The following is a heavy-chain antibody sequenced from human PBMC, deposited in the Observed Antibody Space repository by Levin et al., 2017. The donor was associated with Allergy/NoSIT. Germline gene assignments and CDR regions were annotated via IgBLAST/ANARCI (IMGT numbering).Heavy chain of an antibody. D-gene: IGHD5-12*01. Sequence: GGSLRLSCAASGFTFPNYWMSWVRQAPGKGLEWVASVRQDGSDKYYVDSVKGRFTMSRDNAKTSLYLQMNGLGAEDTAVFYCARLNFHSAYGAYFDLWGQGTPVTVSS. V-gene: IGHV3-7*01. J-gene: IGHJ4*02. CDR2: VRQDGSDK. CDR3: ARLNFHSAYGAYFDL. CDR1: GFTFPNYW.